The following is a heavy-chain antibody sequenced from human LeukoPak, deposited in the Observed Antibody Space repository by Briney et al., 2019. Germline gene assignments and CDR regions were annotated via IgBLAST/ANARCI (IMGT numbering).Heavy chain of an antibody. CDR1: GFSFNGDW. V-gene: IGHV3-7*01. D-gene: IGHD2-2*01. J-gene: IGHJ4*02. CDR2: IKPDGSQK. Sequence: GGSLRLSCVASGFSFNGDWMNWVRQAPGKGLEWVGNIKPDGSQKDYVDSVKGRFTISRENAEKSLFLQMNSLRAEDAAVYYCVRDGPAFLDFDYWGQGTLVTVSS. CDR3: VRDGPAFLDFDY.